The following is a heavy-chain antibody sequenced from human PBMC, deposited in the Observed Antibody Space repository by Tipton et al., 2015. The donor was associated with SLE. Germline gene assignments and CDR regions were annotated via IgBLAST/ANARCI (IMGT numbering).Heavy chain of an antibody. Sequence: TLSLTCNVSGYSISSGYYWGWIRQPPGKGLEWIGYIYYSSYTNYNPSLKSRVTTSFDRSKNQFSLNLNSVTAADTATYYCARVRGGWANDASDIWGQGTMVTVSS. V-gene: IGHV4-61*01. CDR1: GYSISSGYY. D-gene: IGHD6-19*01. CDR2: IYYSSYT. J-gene: IGHJ3*02. CDR3: ARVRGGWANDASDI.